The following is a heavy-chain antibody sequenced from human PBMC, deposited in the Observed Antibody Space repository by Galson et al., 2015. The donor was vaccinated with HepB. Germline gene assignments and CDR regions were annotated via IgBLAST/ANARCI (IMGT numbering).Heavy chain of an antibody. CDR3: ARDRPPGIAAAGSFQY. CDR1: GFTFSSYN. D-gene: IGHD6-13*01. V-gene: IGHV3-21*01. J-gene: IGHJ1*01. Sequence: SLRLSCAGSGFTFSSYNMNWVRQAPGKGLEWVSSISINTNYTYYADSVKGRFTISRDNAKNSLYLQMNSLRAEDTAVYYCARDRPPGIAAAGSFQYWGQGTLVTVSS. CDR2: ISINTNYT.